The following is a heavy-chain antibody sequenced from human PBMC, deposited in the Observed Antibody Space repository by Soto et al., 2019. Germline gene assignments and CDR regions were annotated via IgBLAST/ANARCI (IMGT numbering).Heavy chain of an antibody. Sequence: GVSLRLSCAASGFTFSSYAMHWVRQAPGKGLEWVAVTSYDGSNKYYADSVKGRFTISRDNSKNTLYVQMNSLRAEDTAVYYCASGSPNYYDSSGYYTLDYWGQGTLVTVSS. D-gene: IGHD3-22*01. CDR3: ASGSPNYYDSSGYYTLDY. CDR1: GFTFSSYA. CDR2: TSYDGSNK. V-gene: IGHV3-30-3*01. J-gene: IGHJ4*02.